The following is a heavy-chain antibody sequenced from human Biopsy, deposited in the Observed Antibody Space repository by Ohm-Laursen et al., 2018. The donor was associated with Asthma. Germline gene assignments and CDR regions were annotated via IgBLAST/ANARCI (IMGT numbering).Heavy chain of an antibody. V-gene: IGHV4-39*01. CDR3: ASPVNRAFGGYEWAAVFDY. D-gene: IGHD5-12*01. CDR1: GASIRGSGSY. J-gene: IGHJ4*02. CDR2: THYSGST. Sequence: SETLSLTCTVSGASIRGSGSYWAWIRQAPGKGPEWIGTTHYSGSTFYKPSLRSRVTMSLDTSTNQFSLRWRSVTATDTAVYYCASPVNRAFGGYEWAAVFDYWGQGILVTVSS.